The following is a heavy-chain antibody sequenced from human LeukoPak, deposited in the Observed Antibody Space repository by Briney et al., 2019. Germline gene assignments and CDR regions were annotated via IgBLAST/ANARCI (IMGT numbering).Heavy chain of an antibody. CDR1: GFTFSSYG. J-gene: IGHJ5*02. CDR2: IRYDGSNK. CDR3: AKDKIVVVVAATCNWFDP. D-gene: IGHD2-15*01. Sequence: PGGSLRLSCAASGFTFSSYGMHWVRQASGKGLEGVAFIRYDGSNKYYADSVKGRFTISRDNSKNTLYLQMNSLRAEDTAVYYCAKDKIVVVVAATCNWFDPWGQGTLVTVSS. V-gene: IGHV3-30*02.